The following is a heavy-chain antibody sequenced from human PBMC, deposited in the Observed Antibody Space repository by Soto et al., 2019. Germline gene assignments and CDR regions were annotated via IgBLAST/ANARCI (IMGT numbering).Heavy chain of an antibody. D-gene: IGHD6-6*01. CDR1: GYTFTSYA. V-gene: IGHV1-3*01. CDR2: INAGNGNT. J-gene: IGHJ3*02. CDR3: ARDGHSSSSAAFDI. Sequence: GASVKVSCKASGYTFTSYAMHWVRQAPGQRLEWMGWINAGNGNTKYSQKLKGRVTITRDTSASTAYMELSSLRSEDTAVYYCARDGHSSSSAAFDIWGQGTMVTVSS.